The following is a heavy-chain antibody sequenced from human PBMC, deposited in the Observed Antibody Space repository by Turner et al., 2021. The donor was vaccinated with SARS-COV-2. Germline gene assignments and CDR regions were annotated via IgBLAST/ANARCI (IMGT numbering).Heavy chain of an antibody. V-gene: IGHV3-13*04. CDR2: IGTAGDT. J-gene: IGHJ5*02. CDR1: GFTFSSHD. D-gene: IGHD3-22*01. Sequence: EVQLVESGGGLVQPGGSLRLSCAASGFTFSSHDMHWVRQATGKGLEWVSAIGTAGDTYYPGSVKGRFTISRENAKNSLYLQMNSLRAGDTAVYYCARGYYDSSGYRNWFDPWGQGTLVTVSS. CDR3: ARGYYDSSGYRNWFDP.